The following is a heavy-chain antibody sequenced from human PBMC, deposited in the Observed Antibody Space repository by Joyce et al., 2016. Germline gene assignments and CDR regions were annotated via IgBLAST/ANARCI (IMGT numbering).Heavy chain of an antibody. CDR2: ISSGGTTL. D-gene: IGHD3-10*01. J-gene: IGHJ4*02. V-gene: IGHV3-48*03. CDR3: TRDRGSTTPRGDY. Sequence: VRQAPGKGPEWISYISSGGTTLYYADSVKGRFTISRDDAKNSLYLQMDSLRDEDTAIYYCTRDRGSTTPRGDYWGQGTLVIVSS.